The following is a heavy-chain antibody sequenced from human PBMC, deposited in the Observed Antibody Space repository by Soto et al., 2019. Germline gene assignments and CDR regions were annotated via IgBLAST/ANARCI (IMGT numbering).Heavy chain of an antibody. J-gene: IGHJ5*02. CDR1: GFTFSSYT. Sequence: EVQLLESGGGLVQPGGSLRLSCAASGFTFSSYTMSWVRQAPGKGLEWVSGISATGGSTYYADSVKGRFTFSRDNSKNTLYLQMNSLRAEDTAVYYCAKGFIRDCGGDCTVDTXGQGXXXXVSS. V-gene: IGHV3-23*01. CDR2: ISATGGST. CDR3: AKGFIRDCGGDCTVDT. D-gene: IGHD2-21*02.